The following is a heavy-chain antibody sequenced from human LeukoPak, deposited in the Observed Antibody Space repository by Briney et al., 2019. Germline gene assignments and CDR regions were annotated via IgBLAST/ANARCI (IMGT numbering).Heavy chain of an antibody. CDR1: GGSFSGYY. D-gene: IGHD2-2*01. CDR2: INHRGST. Sequence: SETLSLTCAVYGGSFSGYYWSWIRQPPGKGLEWIGEINHRGSTNYNPSLKSRVTISVDTSKNQFSLKLSSVTAADTAVYYCARAVPRYCSSTSCLPPYWGQGTLVTVSS. CDR3: ARAVPRYCSSTSCLPPY. V-gene: IGHV4-34*01. J-gene: IGHJ4*02.